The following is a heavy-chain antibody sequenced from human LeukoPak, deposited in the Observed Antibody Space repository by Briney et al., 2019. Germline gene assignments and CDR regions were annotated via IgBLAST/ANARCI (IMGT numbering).Heavy chain of an antibody. CDR2: ISGDGGST. D-gene: IGHD3-10*01. CDR3: ASGRGYYGSGSFC. V-gene: IGHV3-43*02. CDR1: GFTFDDYA. J-gene: IGHJ4*02. Sequence: GGSLRLSCAASGFTFDDYAMHWVRQAPGKGLEWVSLISGDGGSTYYADSVKGRFTISRDNSKNSLYLQMNSLRTEDTALYYCASGRGYYGSGSFCWGQGTLVTVSS.